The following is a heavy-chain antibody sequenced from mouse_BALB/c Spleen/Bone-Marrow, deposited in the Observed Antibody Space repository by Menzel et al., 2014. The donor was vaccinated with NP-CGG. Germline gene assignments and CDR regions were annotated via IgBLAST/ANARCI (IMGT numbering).Heavy chain of an antibody. D-gene: IGHD2-14*01. J-gene: IGHJ2*01. CDR1: GFNIKDTY. V-gene: IGHV14-3*02. CDR2: VDPANGNT. Sequence: VQLQQSGAELVKPGASVKLSCTASGFNIKDTYMHWVKQRPEQGLEWIGRVDPANGNTKYDPKFQGKATITADTSSNIAYLQLSSLTSEDTAVYYCARYRLGTYFDYWGQGTTLTVSS. CDR3: ARYRLGTYFDY.